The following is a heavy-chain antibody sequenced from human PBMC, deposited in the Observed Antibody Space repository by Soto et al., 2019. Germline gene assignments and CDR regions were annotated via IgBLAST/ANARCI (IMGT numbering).Heavy chain of an antibody. J-gene: IGHJ3*02. Sequence: GGSLRLSCAASGFTFSSYAMSWVRQAPGKGLEWVSTVSGSGGSTYYADSVKGRFTISRDNSKNTLYLQMNSLRAEDTAVYYYAKDLYYYDSRDDAFDIWGQGTMVTVSS. CDR3: AKDLYYYDSRDDAFDI. D-gene: IGHD3-22*01. V-gene: IGHV3-23*01. CDR1: GFTFSSYA. CDR2: VSGSGGST.